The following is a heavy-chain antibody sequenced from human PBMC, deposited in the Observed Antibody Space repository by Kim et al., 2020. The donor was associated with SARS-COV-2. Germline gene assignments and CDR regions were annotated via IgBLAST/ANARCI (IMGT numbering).Heavy chain of an antibody. D-gene: IGHD3-10*01. CDR3: SAKLIWFGDHGMDV. J-gene: IGHJ6*02. CDR1: GFSVSTND. Sequence: GGSLRLSCAASGFSVSTNDMRWVRQAPGKGLEWVATIFGSGTTYFADSAKGRFIISSGNSKNTIHLQMINMRAADTAADHYSAKLIWFGDHGMDVTRHGT. V-gene: IGHV3-53*01. CDR2: IFGSGTT.